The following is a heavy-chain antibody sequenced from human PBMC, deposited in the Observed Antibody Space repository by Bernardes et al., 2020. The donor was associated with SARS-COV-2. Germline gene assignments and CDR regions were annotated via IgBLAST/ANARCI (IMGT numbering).Heavy chain of an antibody. CDR2: IYSSGSS. J-gene: IGHJ6*02. Sequence: SEPLSLTCTVSGGSITSYYWGWIRQAPGKGLEWIGSIYSSGSSYYNPSLQSRVSGSVDTSRNQFSLRLSFVTAADTAVYYCAGSSCGMDCYIGGLRSWDYGMDVWGQGTTVTVSS. CDR3: AGSSCGMDCYIGGLRSWDYGMDV. D-gene: IGHD2-21*01. CDR1: GGSITSYY. V-gene: IGHV4-59*05.